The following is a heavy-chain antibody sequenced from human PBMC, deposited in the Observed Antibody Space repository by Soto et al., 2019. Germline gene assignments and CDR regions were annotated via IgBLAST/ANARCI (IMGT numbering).Heavy chain of an antibody. J-gene: IGHJ4*02. CDR1: ESPFGTFG. Sequence: EVQLVESGGGLVQPGGSLRLSWAALESPFGTFGLSWARRAPGKGLEWVANIKQDGSEKYYVDSVKGRFTVSRDNAKNSVYLQMNSLRAEDTAVYFCARDEFTYWGQGTLVTVSS. CDR3: ARDEFTY. V-gene: IGHV3-7*01. CDR2: IKQDGSEK.